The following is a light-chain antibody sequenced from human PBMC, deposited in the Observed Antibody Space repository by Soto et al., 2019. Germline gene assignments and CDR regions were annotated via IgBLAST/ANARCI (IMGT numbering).Light chain of an antibody. CDR1: SSDVGGYNF. V-gene: IGLV2-8*01. J-gene: IGLJ2*01. Sequence: QSVLTQPPSASESPGQSVTISCTGTSSDVGGYNFVSWYQQHPGKAPKLLIYEVTKRPSGVPDRFSGAKSGNTASLTVSGLQAEDEADYYCSSYAGSSLVFGGGTKVTVL. CDR3: SSYAGSSLV. CDR2: EVT.